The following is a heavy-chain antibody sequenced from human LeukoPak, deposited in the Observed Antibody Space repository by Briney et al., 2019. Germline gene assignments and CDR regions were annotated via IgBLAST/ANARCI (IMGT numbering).Heavy chain of an antibody. CDR2: INHSGST. J-gene: IGHJ4*02. D-gene: IGHD3-22*01. CDR1: GGSFSGYY. V-gene: IGHV4-34*01. CDR3: ASYNDYYDSSGSKNYFDY. Sequence: SETLSLTCAVYGGSFSGYYWSWIRQPPGKGLEWIGEINHSGSTNYNPSLKSRVTISVDTSKNQFSLKLSSVTAADTAVYYCASYNDYYDSSGSKNYFDYWDQGTLVTVSS.